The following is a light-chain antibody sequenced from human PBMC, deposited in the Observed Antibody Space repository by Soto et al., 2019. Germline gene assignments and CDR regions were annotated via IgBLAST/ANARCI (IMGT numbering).Light chain of an antibody. Sequence: QSVLTQPASVCGSPGQSITISCTGTSSDVGGYTYVSWYQQHPGKAPKLMIYDVSNRPSGISNRFSGSKSGNTASLTISGLQAEDEADYYCSSYTSSGTHVVFGGGTKLTVL. CDR3: SSYTSSGTHVV. CDR2: DVS. J-gene: IGLJ2*01. CDR1: SSDVGGYTY. V-gene: IGLV2-14*01.